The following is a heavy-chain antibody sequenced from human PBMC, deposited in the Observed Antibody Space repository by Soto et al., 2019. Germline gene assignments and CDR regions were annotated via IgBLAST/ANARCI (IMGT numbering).Heavy chain of an antibody. J-gene: IGHJ6*01. Sequence: QVQLQESGPGLVKPSQTLSLTCTVSGGSISSGDYYWSWIRQPPGKGLEWIGYIYYSGSTYYNPSLKSRVTISVDTSKNQFSLKLSSVTAADTAVYYCAREVLGYCSGGSCYPRAYYYYGMDVW. CDR2: IYYSGST. D-gene: IGHD2-15*01. V-gene: IGHV4-30-4*01. CDR3: AREVLGYCSGGSCYPRAYYYYGMDV. CDR1: GGSISSGDYY.